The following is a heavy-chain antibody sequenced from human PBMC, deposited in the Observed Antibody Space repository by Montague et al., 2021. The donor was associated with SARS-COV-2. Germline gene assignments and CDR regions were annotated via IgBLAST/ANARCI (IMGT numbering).Heavy chain of an antibody. Sequence: SETLSLTCTVSGGSIGSYYWSWIRQPPGKGLGWIGYMYYSGSTNYNPSLKSRVTLSVDTSKNQFSLKLSSVTAADTAVYYCARDFDYWGQGTLVTVSS. J-gene: IGHJ4*02. CDR2: MYYSGST. CDR1: GGSIGSYY. V-gene: IGHV4-59*13. CDR3: ARDFDY.